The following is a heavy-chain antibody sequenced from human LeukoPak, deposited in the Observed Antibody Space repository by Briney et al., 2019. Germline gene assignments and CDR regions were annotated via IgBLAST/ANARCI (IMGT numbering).Heavy chain of an antibody. CDR3: ARVHMVRGVIIDYFDY. CDR2: INSDGSST. J-gene: IGHJ4*02. D-gene: IGHD3-10*01. V-gene: IGHV3-74*01. CDR1: GFTFSSYW. Sequence: GGSLRLSCAASGFTFSSYWMHWVRQAPGKGLVWVSRINSDGSSTSYADSVKGRFTISRDNAKNTLYLQMNSLRAEDTAVYYCARVHMVRGVIIDYFDYWGQGTLVTVSS.